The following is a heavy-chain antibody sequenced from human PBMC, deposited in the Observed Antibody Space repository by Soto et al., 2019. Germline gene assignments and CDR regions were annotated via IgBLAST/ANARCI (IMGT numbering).Heavy chain of an antibody. D-gene: IGHD2-15*01. CDR2: ISGSGGST. J-gene: IGHJ6*03. Sequence: GGSLRLSCAASGFTFSSYAMSWVRQAPGKGLEWVSAISGSGGSTYYADSVKGRFTISRDNSKNTLYLQMNSLRAEDTAVYYCAKDASPRYCSGGSCYSPYYYYYYMDVWGKGTTVTVSS. CDR1: GFTFSSYA. V-gene: IGHV3-23*01. CDR3: AKDASPRYCSGGSCYSPYYYYYYMDV.